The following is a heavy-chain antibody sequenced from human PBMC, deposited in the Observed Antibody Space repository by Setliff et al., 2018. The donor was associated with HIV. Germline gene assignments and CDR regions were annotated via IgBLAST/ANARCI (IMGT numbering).Heavy chain of an antibody. D-gene: IGHD4-17*01. J-gene: IGHJ6*02. Sequence: RGESLKISCKGSGYSFTSFWIGWVRQMPGKGLEWMGIIYPGDSDTRYSPSFQGQVTISADKSISTAYLQWSSLKASDTAMYYCARLSTTVTPYYGMDVWGQGTTVTVSS. CDR1: GYSFTSFW. CDR3: ARLSTTVTPYYGMDV. V-gene: IGHV5-51*01. CDR2: IYPGDSDT.